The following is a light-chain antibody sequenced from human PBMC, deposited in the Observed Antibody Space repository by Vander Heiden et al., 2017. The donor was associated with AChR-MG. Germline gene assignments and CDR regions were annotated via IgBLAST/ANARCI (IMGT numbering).Light chain of an antibody. CDR1: RSDVGAYKL. CDR2: DLT. Sequence: SAPTQPRPLSGSPGQSVTISCTGTRSDVGAYKLVSLYQPPPAKAPQVTISDLTGRPSVVPARFSGSKSGNTASLTISGLQAEDEADYYCFSYAGSYTWVFGGGTKLTVL. J-gene: IGLJ3*02. V-gene: IGLV2-11*01. CDR3: FSYAGSYTWV.